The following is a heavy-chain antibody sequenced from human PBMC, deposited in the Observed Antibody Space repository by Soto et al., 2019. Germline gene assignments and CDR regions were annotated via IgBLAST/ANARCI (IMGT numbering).Heavy chain of an antibody. V-gene: IGHV4-59*01. CDR2: IYYSGST. D-gene: IGHD6-19*01. J-gene: IGHJ3*02. CDR3: ARNGQWLRGPAFDI. Sequence: QVQLQESGPGLVKPSETLSLTCTVSGGSISSYYWSWIRQPPGKGLEWIGYIYYSGSTNYNPSLKGRVTISVDTSKNQFSLKLSSVTAADTAVYYCARNGQWLRGPAFDIWGQGTMVTVSS. CDR1: GGSISSYY.